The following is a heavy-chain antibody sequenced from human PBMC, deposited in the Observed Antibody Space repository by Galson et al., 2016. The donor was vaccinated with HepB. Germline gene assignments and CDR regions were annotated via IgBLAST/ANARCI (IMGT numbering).Heavy chain of an antibody. J-gene: IGHJ4*02. CDR1: GFTFSNYA. Sequence: SLRLSCAASGFTFSNYAMHWVRQAPGKGLAWVAIISYDGSNKYYANSVKGRFTISRDNSKNTLYLQMNILRAEDTAVYYCARDPLRYGDRHFDYWGQGTLVTVSS. V-gene: IGHV3-30-3*01. CDR2: ISYDGSNK. D-gene: IGHD4-17*01. CDR3: ARDPLRYGDRHFDY.